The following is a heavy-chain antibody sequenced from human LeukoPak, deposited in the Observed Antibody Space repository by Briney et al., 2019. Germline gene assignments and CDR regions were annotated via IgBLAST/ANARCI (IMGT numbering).Heavy chain of an antibody. J-gene: IGHJ4*02. CDR2: ISAYNGNT. V-gene: IGHV1-18*01. Sequence: ASVKVSCKASSYTFTSYGIRWVRQAPGQGLEWMGWISAYNGNTNYAQRLQGRVTMTTDTSTSTAYMELRSLRSDDTAVYYCAREYGYSYSYGFDYWGQGTLVTVSS. CDR3: AREYGYSYSYGFDY. D-gene: IGHD5-18*01. CDR1: SYTFTSYG.